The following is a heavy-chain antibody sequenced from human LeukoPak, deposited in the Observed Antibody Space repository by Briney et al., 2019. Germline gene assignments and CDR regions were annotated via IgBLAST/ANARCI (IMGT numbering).Heavy chain of an antibody. Sequence: SVKVSCKASGGTFSSYAISWVRQAPGQGLEWMGGIIPIYGTPNYAQKFQGRVTITADESTSTAYMELSSLGSEDTAVYYCAIWSLSDKYSRQYYYMDVWGKGTTVTISS. D-gene: IGHD4-11*01. V-gene: IGHV1-69*13. CDR2: IIPIYGTP. CDR1: GGTFSSYA. J-gene: IGHJ6*03. CDR3: AIWSLSDKYSRQYYYMDV.